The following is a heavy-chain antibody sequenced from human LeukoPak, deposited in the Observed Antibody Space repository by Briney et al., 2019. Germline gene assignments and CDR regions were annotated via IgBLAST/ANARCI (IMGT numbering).Heavy chain of an antibody. CDR1: GYSFTSYW. CDR3: ARPRSSYYYDSSGTEGAFDI. D-gene: IGHD3-22*01. Sequence: GESLKISCKGSGYSFTSYWIGWVRQMPGKGLEWMGIIYPGDSDTRYSPSFQGQVTISADKSISTAYLQWSSLKASDTAMYYCARPRSSYYYDSSGTEGAFDIWGQGTMVTVSS. CDR2: IYPGDSDT. V-gene: IGHV5-51*01. J-gene: IGHJ3*02.